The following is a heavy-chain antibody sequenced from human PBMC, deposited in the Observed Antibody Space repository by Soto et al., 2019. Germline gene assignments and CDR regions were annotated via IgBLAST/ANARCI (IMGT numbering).Heavy chain of an antibody. V-gene: IGHV3-43*01. J-gene: IGHJ6*02. CDR3: AKDMGSDQRLYDVLTGYMVDYGMDV. Sequence: PRLSCAASGFTFDDYTMHWVRQAPGKGLEWVSLISWDGGSTYYADSVKGRFTISRDNSKNSLYLQMNSLRTEDTALYYCAKDMGSDQRLYDVLTGYMVDYGMDVWGQGTTVTVSS. CDR1: GFTFDDYT. CDR2: ISWDGGST. D-gene: IGHD3-9*01.